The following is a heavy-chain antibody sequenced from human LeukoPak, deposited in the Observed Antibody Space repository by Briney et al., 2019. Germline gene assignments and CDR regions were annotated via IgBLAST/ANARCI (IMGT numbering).Heavy chain of an antibody. V-gene: IGHV3-66*01. CDR3: ARDGKYYYDSGRYSVYY. CDR2: IYGGGTT. Sequence: QPGGSLRLSWAASGFTVSSNSMSWVRQARGKGLEWVSVIYGGGTTYYADSVKGRFTVSRDNSKNTLYLQMNSLRAEDTAVYYCARDGKYYYDSGRYSVYYWGQGTLVTVSS. CDR1: GFTVSSNS. D-gene: IGHD3-22*01. J-gene: IGHJ4*02.